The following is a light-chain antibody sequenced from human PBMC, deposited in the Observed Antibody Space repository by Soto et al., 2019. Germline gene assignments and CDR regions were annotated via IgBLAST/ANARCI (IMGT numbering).Light chain of an antibody. CDR2: TAS. J-gene: IGKJ4*01. V-gene: IGKV1-9*01. Sequence: DIQLTQSPSFLSASVGDRVTITCRASQVISTYLAWYQQKPGKAPTLLIYTASTLQMGVPSRFSVSGSGTEFTLTNSSLQTEDFPTDYGQRLNGYPLIFGGGTKVEIK. CDR1: QVISTY. CDR3: QRLNGYPLI.